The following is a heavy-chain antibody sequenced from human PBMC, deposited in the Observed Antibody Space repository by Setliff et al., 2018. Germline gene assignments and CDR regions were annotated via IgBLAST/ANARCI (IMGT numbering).Heavy chain of an antibody. V-gene: IGHV4-38-2*02. CDR1: GYSISSGYI. J-gene: IGHJ4*02. Sequence: LETLSLTCTVSGYSISSGYIWGWIRQPPGKGLEWVGNIGHTGSINYNPSPKSRLTISRDTSKNQVSLKLNSVTATDTAVYYCARDLGHGGDSDYWGQGILVTVSS. CDR2: IGHTGSI. D-gene: IGHD2-21*02. CDR3: ARDLGHGGDSDY.